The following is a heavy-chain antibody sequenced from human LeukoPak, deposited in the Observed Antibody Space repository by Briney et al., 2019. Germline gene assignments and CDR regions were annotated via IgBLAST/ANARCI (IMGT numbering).Heavy chain of an antibody. D-gene: IGHD3-10*01. V-gene: IGHV3-30-3*01. Sequence: GGSLRLSCAASGFTFSSYAMHWVRQAPGKGLERVAVISYDGSNKYYADSVKGRFTISRDNSKNTLYLQMNSLRAEDTAVYYCARDIGWFGELEGIDYWGQGTLVTVSS. CDR2: ISYDGSNK. J-gene: IGHJ4*02. CDR3: ARDIGWFGELEGIDY. CDR1: GFTFSSYA.